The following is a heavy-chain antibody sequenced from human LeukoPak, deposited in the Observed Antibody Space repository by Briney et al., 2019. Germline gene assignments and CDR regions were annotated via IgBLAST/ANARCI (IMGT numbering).Heavy chain of an antibody. CDR1: GCTFTGYY. J-gene: IGHJ6*03. D-gene: IGHD1-26*01. CDR2: INPNSGGT. Sequence: ASVKVSCKASGCTFTGYYMHWVRQAPGQGLEWMGWINPNSGGTNYAQKFQGRVTMTRDTSISTAYMELSRLRSDDTAVYYCARRPSGSYYYYYYMDVWGKGTTVTISS. CDR3: ARRPSGSYYYYYYMDV. V-gene: IGHV1-2*02.